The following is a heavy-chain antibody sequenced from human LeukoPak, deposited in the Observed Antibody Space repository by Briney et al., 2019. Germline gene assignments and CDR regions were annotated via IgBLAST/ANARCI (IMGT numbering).Heavy chain of an antibody. CDR3: AREAQIITMVRGYFDY. J-gene: IGHJ4*02. CDR1: GFTFSDYY. CDR2: ISSSGSTI. V-gene: IGHV3-11*04. D-gene: IGHD3-10*01. Sequence: GGSLRLSCAASGFTFSDYYMSWIRQAPGKGLKWVSYISSSGSTIYYADSVKGRFTISRDNAKNSLYLQMNSLRAEDTAVYYCAREAQIITMVRGYFDYWGQGTLVTVSS.